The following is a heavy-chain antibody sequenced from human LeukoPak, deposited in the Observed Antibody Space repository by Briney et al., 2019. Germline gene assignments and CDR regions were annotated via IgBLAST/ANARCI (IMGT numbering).Heavy chain of an antibody. D-gene: IGHD2/OR15-2a*01. CDR3: AKDHDHENQWFDP. V-gene: IGHV3-23*01. Sequence: GGSLRLSCAASGFTFSSYVMSWGRQAPGKGLEWVSTISKNGGETYYADSVKGRFTISRDNSRNTLYLQMNSLRAEDTAVYYCAKDHDHENQWFDPWGQGTLVTVSS. CDR2: ISKNGGET. CDR1: GFTFSSYV. J-gene: IGHJ5*02.